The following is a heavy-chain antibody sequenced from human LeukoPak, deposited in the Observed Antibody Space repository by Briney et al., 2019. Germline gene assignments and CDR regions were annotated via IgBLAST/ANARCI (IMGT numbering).Heavy chain of an antibody. Sequence: ASVKVSCKASGYTFTGYYMHWVRQAPGQGLEWMGWINPNSGGTNYAQKFRGRVTMTRDTSISTAYMELSRLRSDDTAVYYCARDLIRRVVPAAMKYYYYGMDVWGQGTTVTVSS. D-gene: IGHD2-2*01. CDR1: GYTFTGYY. J-gene: IGHJ6*02. CDR3: ARDLIRRVVPAAMKYYYYGMDV. V-gene: IGHV1-2*02. CDR2: INPNSGGT.